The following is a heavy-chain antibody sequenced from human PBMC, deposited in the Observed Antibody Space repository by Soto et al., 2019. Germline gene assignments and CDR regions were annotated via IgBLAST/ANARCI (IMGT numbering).Heavy chain of an antibody. V-gene: IGHV4-34*01. CDR1: GGFLSESY. Sequence: SETLSLTCAVYGGFLSESYWTRIRQPPGKGLEWIGEINHVGGTNYNPSLKSRVTMSVDTSQNQFSLRLISVTAADTAMYLCVRIRYQLPSSVLWLDPWGQGTPVTVSS. CDR3: VRIRYQLPSSVLWLDP. CDR2: INHVGGT. D-gene: IGHD3-16*01. J-gene: IGHJ5*02.